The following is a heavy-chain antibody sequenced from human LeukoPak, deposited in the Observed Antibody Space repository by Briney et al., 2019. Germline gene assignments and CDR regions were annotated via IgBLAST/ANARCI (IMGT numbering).Heavy chain of an antibody. J-gene: IGHJ1*01. D-gene: IGHD2-15*01. CDR1: GGSISSSDYH. CDR3: ARLLVVRSGYFQH. Sequence: SETLSLTCTVSGGSISSSDYHWGWIRQPPGKGLEWVGNIYHSGTTYYNPSLKSRVTISVDTSKNQFSLKVSSVTAADTAVYHCARLLVVRSGYFQHWSQGTLVTVSS. V-gene: IGHV4-39*01. CDR2: IYHSGTT.